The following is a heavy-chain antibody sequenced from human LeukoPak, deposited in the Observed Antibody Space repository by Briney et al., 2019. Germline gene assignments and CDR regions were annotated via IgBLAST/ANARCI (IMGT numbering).Heavy chain of an antibody. V-gene: IGHV3-21*01. J-gene: IGHJ4*02. CDR1: GFTFSSYA. CDR3: ARVWSPPYTSSWPYYFDY. Sequence: GGSLRLSCAASGFTFSSYAMNWVRQAPGKGLEWVSSISSSSSYIYYADSLKGRFTVSRDNAKNSLFLQMNSLRAEDTAVYYCARVWSPPYTSSWPYYFDYWGQGILVTVSS. CDR2: ISSSSSYI. D-gene: IGHD6-13*01.